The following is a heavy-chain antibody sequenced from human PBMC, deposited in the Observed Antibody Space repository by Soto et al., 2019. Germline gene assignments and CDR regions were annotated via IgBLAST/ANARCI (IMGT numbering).Heavy chain of an antibody. J-gene: IGHJ4*02. D-gene: IGHD1-1*01. Sequence: EVQLVEAGGGLVQPGGSLRLSCAASGFTFSTYGMNWVRQAPGKGLEWVSYISSSSGTIYYADSVKGRFTISRDNGKNSLYLQMNSLRAEDTSVYYCARGYPINYWGQGTLVTVSS. V-gene: IGHV3-48*01. CDR1: GFTFSTYG. CDR2: ISSSSGTI. CDR3: ARGYPINY.